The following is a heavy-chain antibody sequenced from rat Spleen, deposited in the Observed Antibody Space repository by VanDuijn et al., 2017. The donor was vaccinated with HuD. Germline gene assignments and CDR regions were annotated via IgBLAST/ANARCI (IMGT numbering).Heavy chain of an antibody. J-gene: IGHJ2*01. CDR2: IWDNGNT. V-gene: IGHV2-41*01. CDR3: ARDGGDY. CDR1: GFSLTSYN. Sequence: QVQLKESGPGLVQPSQTLSLTCTIAGFSLTSYNVHWVRQPPGKGLEWMGVIWDNGNTNYDSALKSRLRISRNTSKSQVFLEMNSLQTEDTATYYCARDGGDYWGQGVMVTVSS.